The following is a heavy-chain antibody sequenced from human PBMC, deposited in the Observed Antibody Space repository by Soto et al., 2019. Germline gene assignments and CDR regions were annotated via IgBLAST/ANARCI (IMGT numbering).Heavy chain of an antibody. Sequence: EVQLVESGGGLVQPGGSLRLSCAASGFTISGNAMNWVRQAPGRGLERVSYISSSRTNIHYADSVRGRFTISRDNAKKSHDQKTNSLREEDMGVERWARDLSWGSKGDYHMAVCGKGTLVTVSS. CDR2: ISSSRTNI. D-gene: IGHD3-16*01. V-gene: IGHV3-48*02. CDR1: GFTISGNA. J-gene: IGHJ6*03. CDR3: ARDLSWGSKGDYHMAV.